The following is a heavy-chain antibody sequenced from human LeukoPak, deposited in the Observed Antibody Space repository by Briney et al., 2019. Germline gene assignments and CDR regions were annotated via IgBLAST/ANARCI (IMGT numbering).Heavy chain of an antibody. Sequence: PSETLSLTCAVYGGSFSGYYWSWIRQPPGKGLESIGDINHSGSTNYNPSLKSRATISVDTSKNQFSLKLSSVTAADTAVYYCARGTIRIIMIVVVPRVAFDIWGQGTMVTVSS. CDR1: GGSFSGYY. J-gene: IGHJ3*02. CDR2: INHSGST. V-gene: IGHV4-34*01. D-gene: IGHD3-22*01. CDR3: ARGTIRIIMIVVVPRVAFDI.